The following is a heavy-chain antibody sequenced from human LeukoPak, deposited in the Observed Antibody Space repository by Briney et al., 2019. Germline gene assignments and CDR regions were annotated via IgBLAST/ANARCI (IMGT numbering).Heavy chain of an antibody. J-gene: IGHJ4*02. V-gene: IGHV3-23*01. CDR1: GFTFSSYA. CDR3: AKLVGSSWGTKNFDY. D-gene: IGHD6-13*01. Sequence: GGSLRLSCAASGFTFSSYAMTWVRQAPGRGLEWVSAISGSGGSIYYADSVKGRFTISRDNSKNTLYLQMNSLRAEDTAVYYCAKLVGSSWGTKNFDYWGQGTLVTVSS. CDR2: ISGSGGSI.